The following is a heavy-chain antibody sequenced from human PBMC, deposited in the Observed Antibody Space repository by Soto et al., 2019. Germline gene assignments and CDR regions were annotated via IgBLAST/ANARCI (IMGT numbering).Heavy chain of an antibody. V-gene: IGHV3-21*01. Sequence: GGSLRLSCAASGFTFSSYSMNWVRQAPGKGLEWVSSISSSSTYIYYADSVKGRFTISRDNAKNSLYLQMNSLRAEDTAVYYFARDRAAVAALAEYGMDVWGQGTTVTVSS. J-gene: IGHJ6*02. CDR2: ISSSSTYI. CDR3: ARDRAAVAALAEYGMDV. D-gene: IGHD6-19*01. CDR1: GFTFSSYS.